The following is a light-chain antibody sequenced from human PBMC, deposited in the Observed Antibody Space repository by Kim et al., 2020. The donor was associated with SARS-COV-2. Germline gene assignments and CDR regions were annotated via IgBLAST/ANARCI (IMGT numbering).Light chain of an antibody. CDR1: SLSNYH. Sequence: SSELTQDPAVSVALGQTVTITCQGDSLSNYHASWYQQKPGQAPVLVIYGKNNRPSGIPDRFSGSSSGNTASLTITGAQAEDEADYYCNSRDSSGNNWVFG. CDR3: NSRDSSGNNWV. V-gene: IGLV3-19*01. CDR2: GKN. J-gene: IGLJ3*02.